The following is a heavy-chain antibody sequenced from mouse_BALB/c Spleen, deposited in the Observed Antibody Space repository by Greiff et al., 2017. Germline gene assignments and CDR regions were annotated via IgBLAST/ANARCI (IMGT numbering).Heavy chain of an antibody. V-gene: IGHV1-54*01. Sequence: QVQLQQSVAELVRPGTSVKVSCKASGYAFTNYLIEWVKQRPGQGLEWIGVINPGSGGTNYNEKFKGKATLTADKSSSTAYMQLSSLTSDDSAVYFCARWYYGSDYWGQGTTLTVSS. J-gene: IGHJ2*01. CDR2: INPGSGGT. CDR1: GYAFTNYL. CDR3: ARWYYGSDY. D-gene: IGHD1-1*01.